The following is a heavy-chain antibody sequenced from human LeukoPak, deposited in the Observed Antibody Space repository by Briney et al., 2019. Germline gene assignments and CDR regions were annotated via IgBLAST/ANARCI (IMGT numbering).Heavy chain of an antibody. CDR3: ARDGVPYYESSGYHFDY. V-gene: IGHV1-46*01. D-gene: IGHD3-22*01. Sequence: GASVKVSCKASGYTFTSYYMHWVRQAPGQGLEWMGIINPSGGSTSYAQKFQGRVTMTRDTSTSTVYMELSSLISEDTAVYYCARDGVPYYESSGYHFDYWGQGTPVTVSS. CDR1: GYTFTSYY. CDR2: INPSGGST. J-gene: IGHJ4*02.